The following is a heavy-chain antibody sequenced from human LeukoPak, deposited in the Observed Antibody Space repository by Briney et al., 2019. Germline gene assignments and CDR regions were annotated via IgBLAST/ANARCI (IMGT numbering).Heavy chain of an antibody. CDR2: ISGSGGST. D-gene: IGHD3-22*01. V-gene: IGHV3-23*01. Sequence: GGSLRLSCAASGFTFSSYAMSWVRQAPGKGLEWVSAISGSGGSTYYADSVKGRFTTSRDNSKTTLYLQMHSLRAEDTDVYYCAKSLGERGYYFYYFDYWGQGTLVTVSS. CDR3: AKSLGERGYYFYYFDY. J-gene: IGHJ4*02. CDR1: GFTFSSYA.